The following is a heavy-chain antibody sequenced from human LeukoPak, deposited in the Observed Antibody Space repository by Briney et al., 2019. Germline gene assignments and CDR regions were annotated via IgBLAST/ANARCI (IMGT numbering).Heavy chain of an antibody. D-gene: IGHD7-27*01. J-gene: IGHJ4*02. CDR1: GFTFSDY. CDR2: IYYSETV. Sequence: PGGSLRLSCAASGFTFSDYWSWIRQPPGKGLEWIGYIYYSETVNYNPSLKSRVTISVDTSKTQFSLKLSSVTAADTAVYYCATPGKTWGPFDYWGQGILVTVSS. V-gene: IGHV4-59*01. CDR3: ATPGKTWGPFDY.